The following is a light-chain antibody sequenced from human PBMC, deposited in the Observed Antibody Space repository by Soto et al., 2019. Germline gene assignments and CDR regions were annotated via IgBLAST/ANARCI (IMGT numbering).Light chain of an antibody. Sequence: EIVLTQSPGTLSLSPGERATLSCRASQSVSDSSLAWYHQKPGQAPRLLIYGASRRATGIPDTFSGSGSGTDFTLTISRLEPEDFAVYYCQRYGGPSWTFGQGTRVEIK. CDR1: QSVSDSS. J-gene: IGKJ1*01. V-gene: IGKV3-20*01. CDR2: GAS. CDR3: QRYGGPSWT.